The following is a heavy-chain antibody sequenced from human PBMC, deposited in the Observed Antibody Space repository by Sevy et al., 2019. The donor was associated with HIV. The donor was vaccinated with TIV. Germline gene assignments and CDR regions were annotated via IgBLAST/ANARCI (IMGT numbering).Heavy chain of an antibody. J-gene: IGHJ3*02. CDR3: ARVASIWNDGDAFDI. D-gene: IGHD1-1*01. Sequence: GALRLSCAASGFTFSSYAMHWVRQAPGKGLEWVAVISYDGSNKYYADSVKGRFTISRDNSKNTLYLQMNSLRAEDTAVYYCARVASIWNDGDAFDIWGLGTMVTVSS. CDR2: ISYDGSNK. V-gene: IGHV3-30-3*01. CDR1: GFTFSSYA.